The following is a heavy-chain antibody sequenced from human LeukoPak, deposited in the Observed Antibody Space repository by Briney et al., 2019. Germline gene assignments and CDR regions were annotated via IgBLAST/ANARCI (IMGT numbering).Heavy chain of an antibody. CDR2: YYPNGNT. CDR3: ERDEVRGVIVD. J-gene: IGHJ4*02. CDR1: GGSISADY. Sequence: SETLSLTCSVSGGSISADYWIWIRQPAGKGLEYIGRYYPNGNTNYNPSLQSRVTISADTSKNQFSLQLSSVTAADTAVYYCERDEVRGVIVDWGQGTLVIVSS. V-gene: IGHV4-4*07. D-gene: IGHD3-10*01.